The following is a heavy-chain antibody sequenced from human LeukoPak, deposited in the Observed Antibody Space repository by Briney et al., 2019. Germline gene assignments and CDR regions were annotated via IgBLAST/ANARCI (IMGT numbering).Heavy chain of an antibody. CDR2: IYYSGST. CDR3: ARHTVTSSYYFDY. V-gene: IGHV4-59*08. D-gene: IGHD2-21*02. Sequence: SETLSLTCTVSGGSISSYYWSWIRRPPGKGLEWIGYIYYSGSTNYNPSLKSRVTISVDTPKNQFSLKLSSVTAADTAVYYCARHTVTSSYYFDYWGQGTLVTVSS. J-gene: IGHJ4*02. CDR1: GGSISSYY.